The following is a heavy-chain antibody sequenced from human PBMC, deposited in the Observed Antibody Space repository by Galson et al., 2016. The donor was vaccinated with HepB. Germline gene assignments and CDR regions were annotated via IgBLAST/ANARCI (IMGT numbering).Heavy chain of an antibody. CDR2: IYYSGST. CDR3: ARGIGGPSALSYWYFDL. V-gene: IGHV4-59*13. Sequence: LSLTCIVSAGSISSYYWSWIRQPPGKGLEWIGYIYYSGSTSYNPSLKSRVTISLDTSKNHFSLTLTSVTAADTAVYYCARGIGGPSALSYWYFDLWGRGSLVTVSS. J-gene: IGHJ2*01. D-gene: IGHD2-15*01. CDR1: AGSISSYY.